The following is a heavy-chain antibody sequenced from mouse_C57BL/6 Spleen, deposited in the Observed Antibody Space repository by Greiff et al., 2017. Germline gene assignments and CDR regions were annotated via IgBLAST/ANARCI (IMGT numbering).Heavy chain of an antibody. CDR3: ASGELVYGNPFAY. V-gene: IGHV1-22*01. Sequence: VQLKQSGPELVKPGASVKMSCKASGYTFTDYNMHWVKQSHGKSLEWIGYINPNNGGTSYNQKFKGKATLTVNKSSSTAYMELRSLTSEDSAVYYCASGELVYGNPFAYWGQGTLVTVSA. CDR1: GYTFTDYN. CDR2: INPNNGGT. D-gene: IGHD2-1*01. J-gene: IGHJ3*01.